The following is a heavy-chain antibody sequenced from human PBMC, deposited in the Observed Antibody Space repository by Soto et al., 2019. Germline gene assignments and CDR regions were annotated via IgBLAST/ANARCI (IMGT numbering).Heavy chain of an antibody. Sequence: QVQLQESGPGLVKPSETLSLTCTVSGGSISSYYWSWIRQPPGKGLEWIGYIYYSGSTKYNPSLKSRVTISVDTSKNQFSLKLSSVTAADTAVYYCARHQTDDYVWGSDLDYWGQGTLVTVSS. CDR3: ARHQTDDYVWGSDLDY. V-gene: IGHV4-59*08. CDR2: IYYSGST. D-gene: IGHD3-16*01. J-gene: IGHJ4*02. CDR1: GGSISSYY.